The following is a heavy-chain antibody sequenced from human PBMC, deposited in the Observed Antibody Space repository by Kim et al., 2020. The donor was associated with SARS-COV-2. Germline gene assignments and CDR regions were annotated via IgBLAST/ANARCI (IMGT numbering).Heavy chain of an antibody. V-gene: IGHV4-4*09. CDR3: ARRLGGSGSLDY. Sequence: NSHPSLKSRVTTSVDTSKPQFSLKLSSVTAADTAVYYCARRLGGSGSLDYWGQGTLVSVSS. D-gene: IGHD3-10*01. J-gene: IGHJ4*02.